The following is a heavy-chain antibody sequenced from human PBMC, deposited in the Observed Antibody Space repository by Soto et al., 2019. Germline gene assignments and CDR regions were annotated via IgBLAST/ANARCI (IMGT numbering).Heavy chain of an antibody. D-gene: IGHD2-15*01. CDR3: VFFFQAEDGIRDTVPVSAFLLNRSSDL. Sequence: GKMLEWVAVIWYDGSNKYSADSVKGRLTISRDNSKNTLYLQMNSLRAEDTAVYYCVFFFQAEDGIRDTVPVSAFLLNRSSDL. CDR2: IWYDGSNK. V-gene: IGHV3-33*01. J-gene: IGHJ2*01.